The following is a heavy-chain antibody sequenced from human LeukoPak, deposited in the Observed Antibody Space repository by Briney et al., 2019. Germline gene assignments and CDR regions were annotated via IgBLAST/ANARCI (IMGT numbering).Heavy chain of an antibody. CDR1: GFIVSIYA. Sequence: LSGGSLRLFCAASGFIVSIYAMSWVRQARGKGRGWVSAISGSGGSTYYADSVKGRFNISRDNSKNTLYLQMNSLRAEDTAVYYCAKALLNIVVVPAALPSYYYYGMDVWGQGTTVTVSS. V-gene: IGHV3-23*01. CDR2: ISGSGGST. J-gene: IGHJ6*02. CDR3: AKALLNIVVVPAALPSYYYYGMDV. D-gene: IGHD2-2*01.